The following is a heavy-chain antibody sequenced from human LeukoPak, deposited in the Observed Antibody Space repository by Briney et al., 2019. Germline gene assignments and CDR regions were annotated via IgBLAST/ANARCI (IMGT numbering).Heavy chain of an antibody. J-gene: IGHJ4*02. CDR3: AARGFRCRPATAENPLDC. CDR1: GFTFSSYD. Sequence: GGSLRLSCGVPGFTFSSYDMHWVRQAPGKGLEWVAVISYDGSNKNYADSVKGRFTISRDNSKNTLYLQMNSLRVEDTAVYYCAARGFRCRPATAENPLDCWGQGTLVTVSS. CDR2: ISYDGSNK. V-gene: IGHV3-30*03. D-gene: IGHD5-12*01.